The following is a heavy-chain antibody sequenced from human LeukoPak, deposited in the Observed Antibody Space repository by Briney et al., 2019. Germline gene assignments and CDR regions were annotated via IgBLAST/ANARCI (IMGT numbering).Heavy chain of an antibody. Sequence: PSETLSLTCTVSGGSVSSGSYYWSWIRQPPGKGLEWIGYIYYSGSTNYNPSLKSRVTISVDTSKNQFSLKLSSVTAADTAVYYCARDIPSSWYLDYYCGMDVWGQGTTVTVSS. J-gene: IGHJ6*02. CDR2: IYYSGST. CDR3: ARDIPSSWYLDYYCGMDV. CDR1: GGSVSSGSYY. D-gene: IGHD6-13*01. V-gene: IGHV4-61*01.